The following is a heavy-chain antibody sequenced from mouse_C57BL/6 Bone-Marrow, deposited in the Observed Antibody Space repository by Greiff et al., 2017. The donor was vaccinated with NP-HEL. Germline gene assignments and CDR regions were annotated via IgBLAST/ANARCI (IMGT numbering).Heavy chain of an antibody. CDR3: ARKSRSYRYAMDY. Sequence: QVQLKQSGAELARPGASVKMSCKASGYTFTSYTMHWVHQRPGQGLEWIGYINPSSGSTKYNQKFKDKATLTADKSYSTAYMQLSSLTSEDSADDYCARKSRSYRYAMDYWGQGNSVTVSA. CDR2: INPSSGST. J-gene: IGHJ4*01. V-gene: IGHV1-4*01. D-gene: IGHD1-1*01. CDR1: GYTFTSYT.